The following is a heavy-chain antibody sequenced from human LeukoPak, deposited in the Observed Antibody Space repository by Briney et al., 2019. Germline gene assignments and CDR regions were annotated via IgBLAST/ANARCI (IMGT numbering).Heavy chain of an antibody. Sequence: ASVKVSCKASGFTFTSCAMQWVRQARGQRLEWIGWIVVGSGNTNYAQKFQERVTITRDMSTSTAYMELSSLRSEDTAVYYFAAGLHGGSYHLDYWGQGPLVTVSS. CDR2: IVVGSGNT. CDR3: AAGLHGGSYHLDY. J-gene: IGHJ4*02. D-gene: IGHD1-26*01. V-gene: IGHV1-58*02. CDR1: GFTFTSCA.